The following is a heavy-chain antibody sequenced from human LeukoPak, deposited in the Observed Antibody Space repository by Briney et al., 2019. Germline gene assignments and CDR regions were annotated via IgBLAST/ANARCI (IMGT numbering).Heavy chain of an antibody. CDR2: INPNSGGT. Sequence: ASVKVSCKASGYTFTGYYKHWVRQAPGQGLEWMGWINPNSGGTNYAQKFQGRVTMTRDTSISTAYMELSRLRSDDTAVYYCARSVAGYSSGWYPLGYWGQGTLVTVSS. J-gene: IGHJ4*02. D-gene: IGHD6-19*01. V-gene: IGHV1-2*02. CDR1: GYTFTGYY. CDR3: ARSVAGYSSGWYPLGY.